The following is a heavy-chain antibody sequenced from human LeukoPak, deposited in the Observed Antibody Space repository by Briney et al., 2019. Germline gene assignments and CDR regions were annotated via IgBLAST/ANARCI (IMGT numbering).Heavy chain of an antibody. CDR3: AKEGKWFGKSFDY. CDR2: ISCSGGST. D-gene: IGHD3-10*01. CDR1: GFTFSSYA. Sequence: GGSLRLSCAASGFTFSSYAMSWVRQAPGTGLEWVSAISCSGGSTYYADSVKGRFTIYRDNSKNTLYLQMKNLRAEVWAEYYCAKEGKWFGKSFDYWGQGTLVTVSS. V-gene: IGHV3-23*01. J-gene: IGHJ4*02.